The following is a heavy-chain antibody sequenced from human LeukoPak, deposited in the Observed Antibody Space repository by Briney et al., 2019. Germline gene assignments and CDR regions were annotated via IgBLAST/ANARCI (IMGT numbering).Heavy chain of an antibody. CDR2: ISIYNGNT. J-gene: IGHJ5*02. Sequence: ASVKVSFKASGYTFTNYGISWVRQAPGQGLEWMGWISIYNGNTDYAQKLRGRVTMTTDTSTSTAYMELRSLRSDDTAVYYCARITYDFWSGYYMPDDPWGQGTLVTVSS. V-gene: IGHV1-18*01. D-gene: IGHD3-3*01. CDR3: ARITYDFWSGYYMPDDP. CDR1: GYTFTNYG.